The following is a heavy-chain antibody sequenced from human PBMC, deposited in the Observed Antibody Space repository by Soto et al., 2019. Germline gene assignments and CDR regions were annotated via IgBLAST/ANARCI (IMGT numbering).Heavy chain of an antibody. D-gene: IGHD7-27*01. CDR1: GFTFSNYA. CDR2: IWSDGSTR. J-gene: IGHJ5*02. Sequence: QVQLVESGGGVVQPGRSLRLSCAASGFTFSNYAMHWVRQAPGKGLEWVSVIWSDGSTRFYADAVKCRFTVSGDNSKNTVHLQMSSVRAEDTAVYYCARDQTGICPYNWFDPWGQGTLVTVSS. CDR3: ARDQTGICPYNWFDP. V-gene: IGHV3-33*01.